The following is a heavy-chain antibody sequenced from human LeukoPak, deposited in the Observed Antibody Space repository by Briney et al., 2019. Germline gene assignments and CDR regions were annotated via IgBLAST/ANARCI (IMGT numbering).Heavy chain of an antibody. CDR1: GFTFSSYG. J-gene: IGHJ4*02. CDR2: ITATSSST. D-gene: IGHD3-9*01. CDR3: ARVDYDVLTGYQNYFQY. V-gene: IGHV3-21*01. Sequence: PGGSLRLSCAASGFTFSSYGMSWVRQAPGKGLEWVSAITATSSSTHDADSVKGRFTISRDNAENSLYLQMNSLRAEDTAVYYCARVDYDVLTGYQNYFQYWGQGTLVTVSS.